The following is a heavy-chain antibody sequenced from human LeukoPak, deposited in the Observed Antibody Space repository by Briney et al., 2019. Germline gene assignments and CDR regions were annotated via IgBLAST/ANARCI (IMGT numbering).Heavy chain of an antibody. Sequence: ASVKVSCKTFGFSFSTFYIHWVRRAPGQGLEWMGIIHPNGFITSYAQRFKGRVSMTRDPSTSTVYMELNSLIFDDTAVYYCARTRSSSGYLDVWGTGTTVTVSS. V-gene: IGHV1-46*01. J-gene: IGHJ6*03. CDR1: GFSFSTFY. CDR3: ARTRSSSGYLDV. CDR2: IHPNGFIT. D-gene: IGHD3-10*01.